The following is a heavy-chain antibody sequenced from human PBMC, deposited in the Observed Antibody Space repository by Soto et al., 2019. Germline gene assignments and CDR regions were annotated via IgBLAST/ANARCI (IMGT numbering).Heavy chain of an antibody. D-gene: IGHD6-13*01. CDR3: ARGGGRSWQFDN. J-gene: IGHJ4*02. CDR1: GFTVSSNY. Sequence: GGSLILSCAASGFTVSSNYMSWVRQAPGKGLEWVSVIYSGGSTYYADSVKGRFTISRDNSKNTLYLQMNTLRAEDTAVYYCARGGGRSWQFDNWGQGTLVPVSS. V-gene: IGHV3-66*01. CDR2: IYSGGST.